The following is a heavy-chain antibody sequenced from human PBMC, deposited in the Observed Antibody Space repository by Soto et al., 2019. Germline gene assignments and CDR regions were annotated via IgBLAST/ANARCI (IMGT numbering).Heavy chain of an antibody. Sequence: PSETLSRTCTVSGGSISSGGYYWSWIRQHPGKGLEWIGYIYYSGSTYYNPSLKSRVTISVDTSKNQFSLKLSSVTAADTAVYYCARLYGYGKHFDYWGQGTLVTVSS. CDR2: IYYSGST. CDR3: ARLYGYGKHFDY. CDR1: GGSISSGGYY. V-gene: IGHV4-31*03. J-gene: IGHJ4*02. D-gene: IGHD5-18*01.